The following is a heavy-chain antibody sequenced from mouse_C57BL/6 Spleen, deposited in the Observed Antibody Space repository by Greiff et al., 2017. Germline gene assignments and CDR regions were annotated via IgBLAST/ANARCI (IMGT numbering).Heavy chain of an antibody. J-gene: IGHJ3*01. Sequence: VQLQQPGAELVKPGASVKMSCKASGYTFTSYWITWVKQRPGQGLEWIGDIYPGSGSTNYNEKFKSKATLTADTSSSTAYMQLSSLTSEDSAVYVCAREGYSILFAYGGRGTRVTVST. CDR2: IYPGSGST. CDR3: AREGYSILFAY. V-gene: IGHV1-55*01. D-gene: IGHD2-5*01. CDR1: GYTFTSYW.